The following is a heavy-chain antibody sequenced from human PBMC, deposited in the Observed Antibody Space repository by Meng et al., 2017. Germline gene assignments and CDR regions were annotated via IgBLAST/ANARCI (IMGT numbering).Heavy chain of an antibody. V-gene: IGHV4-39*07. D-gene: IGHD2-2*01. CDR1: GGSISSSSYY. Sequence: LPLEQSGPGRVTPSETLSLTCIVSGGSISSSSYYGGWIRQPPGKGLEWIGSIYYSGSTYYNPSLKSRVTISVDTSKNQFSLKLSSVTAADTAVYYCARVVVAAGMVVLDWFDPWGQGTLVTVSS. CDR2: IYYSGST. J-gene: IGHJ5*02. CDR3: ARVVVAAGMVVLDWFDP.